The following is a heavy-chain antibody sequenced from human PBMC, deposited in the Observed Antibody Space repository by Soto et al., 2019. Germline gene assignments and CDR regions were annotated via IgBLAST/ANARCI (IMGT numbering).Heavy chain of an antibody. Sequence: ASVKVSCKASGGTFSSYAISWVRQAPGQGLEWMGGIIPIFGTANYAQKFQGRVTITADESTSTAYMELSSLRSEDTAVYYCARGGIAVAGTGASKFDYWGQGTLVTVSS. D-gene: IGHD6-19*01. V-gene: IGHV1-69*13. CDR2: IIPIFGTA. CDR1: GGTFSSYA. J-gene: IGHJ4*02. CDR3: ARGGIAVAGTGASKFDY.